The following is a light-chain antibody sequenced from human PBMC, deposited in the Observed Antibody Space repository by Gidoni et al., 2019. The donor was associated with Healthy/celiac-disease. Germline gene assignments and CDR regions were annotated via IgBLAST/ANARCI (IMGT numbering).Light chain of an antibody. J-gene: IGKJ4*01. CDR3: QQYKLWPPFT. Sequence: EIVMTQSPATLSVSPGERATLSCRASQSVSSNLAWYQRKPGQAPRLLIYGASIRAAGISARFSGSGSGTEFTLTISSLQSEDFAVYYCQQYKLWPPFTFGGGTKVEIK. CDR2: GAS. CDR1: QSVSSN. V-gene: IGKV3-15*01.